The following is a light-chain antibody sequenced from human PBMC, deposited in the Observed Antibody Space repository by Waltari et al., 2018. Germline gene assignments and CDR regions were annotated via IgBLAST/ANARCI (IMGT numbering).Light chain of an antibody. CDR2: GAS. V-gene: IGKV3-15*01. J-gene: IGKJ1*01. CDR3: QHYDVWRT. CDR1: QSVSSN. Sequence: EIVMTQSPATLSVSPGERAILSCRASQSVSSNFAWYQQKPGQAPRPLIYGASTRGAGIPARFSGRGSDTEFTLTINTLQSEDFAVYYCQHYDVWRTFGQGTKVEIK.